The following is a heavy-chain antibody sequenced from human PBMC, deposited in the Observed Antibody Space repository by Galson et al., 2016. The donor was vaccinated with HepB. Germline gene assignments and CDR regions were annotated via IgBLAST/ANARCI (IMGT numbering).Heavy chain of an antibody. J-gene: IGHJ4*02. D-gene: IGHD4-11*01. CDR1: GFTFSRYA. V-gene: IGHV3-23*01. Sequence: SLRLSCAASGFTFSRYAMHWVRQAPGKGLEWVSAISGSGGSTYYEDSVKGRFTISRDNSKNTLYLQMNSLRAEDTAVYYCAHPRTPTTSYFDYWGQGTLVTVSS. CDR3: AHPRTPTTSYFDY. CDR2: ISGSGGST.